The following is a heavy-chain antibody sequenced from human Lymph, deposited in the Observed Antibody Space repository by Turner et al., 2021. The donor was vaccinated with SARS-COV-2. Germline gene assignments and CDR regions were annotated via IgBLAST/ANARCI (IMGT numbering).Heavy chain of an antibody. J-gene: IGHJ6*02. V-gene: IGHV3-30*04. CDR3: ARYGSGGYFYYGLDV. CDR1: GITFSTYA. D-gene: IGHD3-10*01. Sequence: QVQLVESAGGVVQPGRSLRLSCAASGITFSTYAIHWVRQAEGKGLEWVAVISYDGSNKYYADSVKGRFTISRDNSKNTLYLQMNSLRAEDTAVYYCARYGSGGYFYYGLDVWGQGTTVTVSS. CDR2: ISYDGSNK.